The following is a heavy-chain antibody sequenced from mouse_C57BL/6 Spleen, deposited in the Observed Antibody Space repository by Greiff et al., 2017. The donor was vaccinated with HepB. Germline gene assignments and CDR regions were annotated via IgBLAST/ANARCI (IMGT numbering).Heavy chain of an antibody. Sequence: VKLQQPGAELVRPGSSVKLSCKASGYTFTSYWMHWVKQRPIQGLEWIGNIDPSDSETHYNQKFKDKATLTVDKSSSTAYMQLSSLTSEDSAVYYCARSYYDYDGYFDVWGTGTTVTVSS. D-gene: IGHD2-4*01. CDR3: ARSYYDYDGYFDV. V-gene: IGHV1-52*01. CDR1: GYTFTSYW. CDR2: IDPSDSET. J-gene: IGHJ1*03.